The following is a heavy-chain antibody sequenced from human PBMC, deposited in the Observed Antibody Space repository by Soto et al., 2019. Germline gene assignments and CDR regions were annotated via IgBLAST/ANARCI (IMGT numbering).Heavy chain of an antibody. J-gene: IGHJ5*02. D-gene: IGHD2-21*02. CDR2: IYYSGST. V-gene: IGHV4-59*01. CDR3: VRTARQGAVAPHWFDR. Sequence: SETLSLTYTVSGGSISSYYWSWIRQPPGKGLEWIGYIYYSGSTNYNPSLKSRVTISVDTSKNQFSLKLSSVTAADTAVYYCVRTARQGAVAPHWFDRWGQGTQVTVSS. CDR1: GGSISSYY.